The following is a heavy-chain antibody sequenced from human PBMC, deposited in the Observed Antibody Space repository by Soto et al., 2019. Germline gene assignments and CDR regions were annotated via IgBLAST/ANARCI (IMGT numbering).Heavy chain of an antibody. D-gene: IGHD2-2*01. CDR3: ARDFCPVPTCYDL. CDR1: GYTFTSYG. Sequence: ASVKFSCKASGYTFTSYGISWVRQAPGQGLEWMGWISAYNGNTNYAQKLQGRVTMTTDTSTSTAYMELRSLRAEDTAVYYCARDFCPVPTCYDLWGQGVLVTVSS. V-gene: IGHV1-18*01. CDR2: ISAYNGNT. J-gene: IGHJ4*02.